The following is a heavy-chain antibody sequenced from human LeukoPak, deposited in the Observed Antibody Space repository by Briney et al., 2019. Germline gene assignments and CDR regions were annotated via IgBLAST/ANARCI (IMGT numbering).Heavy chain of an antibody. J-gene: IGHJ3*02. D-gene: IGHD3-22*01. CDR3: AHRPPTYYYDSSGYSSLWLWAFDI. CDR1: GFSLSTSGVG. V-gene: IGHV2-5*02. Sequence: SGPTLVKPTQTLTLTCTFSGFSLSTSGVGVGWIRQPPGKALEWLALIYWDDDKRYSPSLKSRLTITKDTSKNQVVLTMTNMDPVDTATYYCAHRPPTYYYDSSGYSSLWLWAFDIWGQGTMVTVSS. CDR2: IYWDDDK.